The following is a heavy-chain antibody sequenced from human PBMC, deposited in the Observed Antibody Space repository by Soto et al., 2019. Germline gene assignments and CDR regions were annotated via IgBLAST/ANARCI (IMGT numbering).Heavy chain of an antibody. CDR3: AKDTAEVVAATLDY. J-gene: IGHJ4*02. Sequence: GGSLRLSCAASGFTFDDYAMHWVRQAPGKGLEWVSGISWNSGSIGYADSVKGRFTISRDNAKNSLYLQMNSLRAEDTALYYCAKDTAEVVAATLDYWGQGTLVTVSS. CDR1: GFTFDDYA. CDR2: ISWNSGSI. V-gene: IGHV3-9*01. D-gene: IGHD2-15*01.